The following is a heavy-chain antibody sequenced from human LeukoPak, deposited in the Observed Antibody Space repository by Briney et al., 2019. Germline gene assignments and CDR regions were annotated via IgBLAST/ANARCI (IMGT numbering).Heavy chain of an antibody. D-gene: IGHD5-24*01. CDR1: GFTFSSYA. V-gene: IGHV3-23*01. J-gene: IGHJ4*02. CDR3: AKALEDGYNYGPFDY. CDR2: ISGGAGST. Sequence: GSLRLSCAASGFTFSSYAMGWVRQATGEGLEWVSTISGGAGSTYYADSVKGHFTISRDNSKNMLYLQMNSLRADDTAIYYCAKALEDGYNYGPFDYWGQGTLVTVSS.